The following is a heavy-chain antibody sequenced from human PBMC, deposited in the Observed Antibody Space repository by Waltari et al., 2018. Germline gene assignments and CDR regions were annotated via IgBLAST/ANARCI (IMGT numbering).Heavy chain of an antibody. CDR1: GGPFSSYF. CDR2: IYYSGST. D-gene: IGHD1-7*01. V-gene: IGHV4-59*01. CDR3: ARDNWNYGIDY. Sequence: QVQLRESGAGLAQPSDPLSLTCTGAGGPFSSYFWSWIRQPPGKGLEWIGYIYYSGSTNYNPSLKSRVTISVDTSKNQFSLKLSSVTAADTAVYYCARDNWNYGIDYWGQGTLVTVSS. J-gene: IGHJ4*02.